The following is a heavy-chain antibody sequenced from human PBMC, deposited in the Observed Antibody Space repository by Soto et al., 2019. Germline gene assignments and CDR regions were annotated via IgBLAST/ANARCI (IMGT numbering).Heavy chain of an antibody. V-gene: IGHV1-69*13. J-gene: IGHJ4*02. D-gene: IGHD3-16*02. CDR2: IIPIFGTA. Sequence: ASVKVSCKASGGTFSSYAISWVRQAPGQGLEWMGGIIPIFGTASYAQKFQGRVTITADESTSTAYMELSSLRSEDTAVYYCARVYDYVWGSYRSYYFDYWGQGTLVTVSS. CDR3: ARVYDYVWGSYRSYYFDY. CDR1: GGTFSSYA.